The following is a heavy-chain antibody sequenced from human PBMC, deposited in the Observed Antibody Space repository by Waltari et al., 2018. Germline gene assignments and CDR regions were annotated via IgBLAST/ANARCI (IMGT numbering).Heavy chain of an antibody. D-gene: IGHD3-3*01. V-gene: IGHV4-34*01. J-gene: IGHJ6*02. Sequence: QVQLQQWGAGLLKPSETLSLTCAVYGGSFSGYYWSWIRQPPGKGLEWIGEINHSGSTNSTPSLKSRVTIAVDTSKNQFSLKLSSVTAADTAVYYCARDTNYDFWSGYYLYYYYGMDVWGQGTTVTVSS. CDR2: INHSGST. CDR1: GGSFSGYY. CDR3: ARDTNYDFWSGYYLYYYYGMDV.